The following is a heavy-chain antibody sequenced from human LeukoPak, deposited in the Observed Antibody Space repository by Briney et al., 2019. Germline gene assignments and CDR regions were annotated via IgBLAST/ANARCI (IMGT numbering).Heavy chain of an antibody. CDR1: GFTFSTFW. CDR2: INQDGSEK. J-gene: IGHJ6*03. Sequence: GGSLRLSCAGAGFTFSTFWMSWVRQAPGKGLEWVANINQDGSEKYYVDSVKGRFSVSRDNANNSVYLQMNSLRAEDTAVYYCVRVPYYYDGSGYFYSSYYHYYMDVWGKGTTVTVSS. D-gene: IGHD3-22*01. CDR3: VRVPYYYDGSGYFYSSYYHYYMDV. V-gene: IGHV3-7*01.